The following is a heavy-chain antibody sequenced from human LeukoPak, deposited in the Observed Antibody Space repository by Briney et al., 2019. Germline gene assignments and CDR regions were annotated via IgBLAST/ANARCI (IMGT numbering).Heavy chain of an antibody. CDR1: GYSISSDYY. Sequence: SETLSLTCDVSGYSISSDYYWAWIRQPPGKGLEWIGSMYHSGSSYYNPSLKSRITISVDTSKNQFSLKLSSVTAADTAVYYCAKVGAYGDYARHDYWGQGTLVTVSS. V-gene: IGHV4-38-2*01. CDR2: MYHSGSS. CDR3: AKVGAYGDYARHDY. D-gene: IGHD4-17*01. J-gene: IGHJ4*02.